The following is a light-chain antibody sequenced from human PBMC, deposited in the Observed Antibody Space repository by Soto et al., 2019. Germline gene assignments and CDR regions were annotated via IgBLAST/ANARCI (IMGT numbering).Light chain of an antibody. Sequence: EIVLTQSPATLSLSPGERATLSCRASQSVSSYLAWYQQKPGQAPRLLIYDASNRATGIPDRFSGSGSGTDFTLTISSLEPEDIAVYYCQQRGNWPITFGQGTRLAIK. V-gene: IGKV3-11*01. CDR1: QSVSSY. CDR2: DAS. J-gene: IGKJ5*01. CDR3: QQRGNWPIT.